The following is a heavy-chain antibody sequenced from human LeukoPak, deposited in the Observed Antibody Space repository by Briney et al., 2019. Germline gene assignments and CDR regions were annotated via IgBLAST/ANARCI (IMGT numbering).Heavy chain of an antibody. CDR1: GGTFSSYA. V-gene: IGHV1-69*01. CDR2: IIPIFGTA. J-gene: IGHJ4*02. Sequence: SVKVYCKASGGTFSSYAISWVRQAPGQGLEWMGGIIPIFGTANYAQKFQGRVTITADESTSTAYMELSSLRSEDTAVYYCASQYYYGSGSYYHFDYWGQGTLVTVSS. CDR3: ASQYYYGSGSYYHFDY. D-gene: IGHD3-10*01.